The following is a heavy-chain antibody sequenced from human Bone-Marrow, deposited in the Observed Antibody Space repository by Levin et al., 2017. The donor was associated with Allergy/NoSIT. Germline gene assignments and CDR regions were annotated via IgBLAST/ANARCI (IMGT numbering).Heavy chain of an antibody. J-gene: IGHJ4*02. CDR1: GFTFSTYG. Sequence: SCAASGFTFSTYGIHWVRQAPGKELEWVAVVSYGGNTKFYADSVKGRFTISRDNSRNTLYLQMDSLRVEDTAVYYCAKEPSEYTSDWFFDYWGQGTLVTVSS. CDR3: AKEPSEYTSDWFFDY. D-gene: IGHD6-19*01. V-gene: IGHV3-30*18. CDR2: VSYGGNTK.